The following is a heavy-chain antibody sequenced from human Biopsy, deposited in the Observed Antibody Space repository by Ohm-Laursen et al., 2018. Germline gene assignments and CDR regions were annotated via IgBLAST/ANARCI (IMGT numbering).Heavy chain of an antibody. D-gene: IGHD3-22*01. V-gene: IGHV3-15*01. J-gene: IGHJ3*02. CDR2: IKNEIDGGTT. CDR3: THHYDPSDGVFDI. CDR1: GFTFSHAW. Sequence: SLRLPCSASGFTFSHAWMSWVRQAPGKGLEWVGRIKNEIDGGTTDYAAPVKGRFTILRDDSKNMLFLQMDSLKTEDTAVYYCTHHYDPSDGVFDIWGQGTVVTVSS.